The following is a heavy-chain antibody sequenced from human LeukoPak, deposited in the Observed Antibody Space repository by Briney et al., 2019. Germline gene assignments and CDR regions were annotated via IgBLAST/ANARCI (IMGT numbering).Heavy chain of an antibody. CDR2: INHSGST. D-gene: IGHD1-1*01. Sequence: PSETLSLTCAVYGGSFSGYYWSWIRLPPGKGLEWIGEINHSGSTNYNPSLKSRVTISVDTSKNQFSLKLSSVTAADTAVYYCARLEPGYCYYGMDVWGKGTTVTVSS. J-gene: IGHJ6*04. V-gene: IGHV4-34*01. CDR3: ARLEPGYCYYGMDV. CDR1: GGSFSGYY.